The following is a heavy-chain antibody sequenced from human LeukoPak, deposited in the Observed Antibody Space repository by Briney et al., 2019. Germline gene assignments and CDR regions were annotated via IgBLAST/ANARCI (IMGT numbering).Heavy chain of an antibody. Sequence: PGGSLRLSCAASGFTFSSYSMNWVRQAPGKGLEWVSSISSSSSYIYYADSVKGRFTISRDNAKNSLYLQMNSLRAEDTAVYYCARDRSSGWSLLGYWGQGTLVTVSS. CDR1: GFTFSSYS. D-gene: IGHD6-19*01. CDR3: ARDRSSGWSLLGY. V-gene: IGHV3-21*01. J-gene: IGHJ4*02. CDR2: ISSSSSYI.